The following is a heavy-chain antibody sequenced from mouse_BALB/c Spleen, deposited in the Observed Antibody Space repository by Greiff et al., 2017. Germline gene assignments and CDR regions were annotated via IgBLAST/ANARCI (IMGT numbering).Heavy chain of an antibody. Sequence: VQLQQSGPQLVRPGASVKISCKASGYSFTSYWMHWVKQRPGQGLEWIGMIDPSDSETRLNQKFKDKATLTVDKSSSTAYMQLSSPTSEDSAVYYCARGFYYYGSSYEYYFDYWGQGTTLTVSS. CDR2: IDPSDSET. CDR1: GYSFTSYW. V-gene: IGHV1S126*01. J-gene: IGHJ2*01. CDR3: ARGFYYYGSSYEYYFDY. D-gene: IGHD1-1*01.